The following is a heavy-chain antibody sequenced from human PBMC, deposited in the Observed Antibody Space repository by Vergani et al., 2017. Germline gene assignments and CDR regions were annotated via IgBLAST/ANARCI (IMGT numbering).Heavy chain of an antibody. V-gene: IGHV5-51*03. J-gene: IGHJ4*02. Sequence: EVQLVESGGGLVQPGESLKISCKGSGYSFTSYWIGWVRQMPGKGLEWMGIIYPGDPDTRYSPSFQGQVTFSLDKSISTAYLQWSSLKASDTAIYYCARVRGGSSVSAYFDYWGQGTLVTVSS. CDR1: GYSFTSYW. CDR2: IYPGDPDT. D-gene: IGHD2-15*01. CDR3: ARVRGGSSVSAYFDY.